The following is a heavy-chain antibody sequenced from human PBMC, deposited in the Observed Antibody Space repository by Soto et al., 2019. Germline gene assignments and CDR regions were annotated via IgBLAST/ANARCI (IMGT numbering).Heavy chain of an antibody. CDR2: FYDSGST. J-gene: IGHJ5*02. V-gene: IGHV4-59*01. Sequence: ETLSLTCTVSRGSISDYYWGWIRQPPGKGLEWVGYFYDSGSTKYNPSLKSRVTISVDTSKNQISLEMKSVTVADTAVYYCARVGSGGYSNNWFDPWGQGTLVTVSS. CDR1: RGSISDYY. D-gene: IGHD3-22*01. CDR3: ARVGSGGYSNNWFDP.